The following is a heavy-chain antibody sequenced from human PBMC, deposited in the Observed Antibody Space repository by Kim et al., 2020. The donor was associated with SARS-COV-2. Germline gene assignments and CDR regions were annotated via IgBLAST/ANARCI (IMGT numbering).Heavy chain of an antibody. CDR3: VGTMVRGVITKNP. CDR1: GGSISSSSYY. V-gene: IGHV4-39*01. Sequence: SETLSLTCTVSGGSISSSSYYWGWIRQPPGKGLEWIGSIYYSGSTYYNPSLKSRVTISVDTSKNQFSLKLSSVTAADTAVYYCVGTMVRGVITKNPWGQGTLVTVSS. J-gene: IGHJ5*02. CDR2: IYYSGST. D-gene: IGHD3-10*01.